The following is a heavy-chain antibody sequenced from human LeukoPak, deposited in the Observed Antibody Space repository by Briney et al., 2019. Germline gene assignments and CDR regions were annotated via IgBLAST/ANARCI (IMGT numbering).Heavy chain of an antibody. CDR1: GNSISNYA. V-gene: IGHV1-69*01. CDR3: TTRACHAGGCSSSFYYYYGLHF. CDR2: IIPIFGTA. Sequence: SVNVSCKAPGNSISNYAVSWVRQAPGQGFEWMGGIIPIFGTADYAQKFQGRVTITADQSTSTTYMALSSLKSEDTATYYCTTRACHAGGCSSSFYYYYGLHFWGQGTTVSVSS. J-gene: IGHJ6*02. D-gene: IGHD3-16*01.